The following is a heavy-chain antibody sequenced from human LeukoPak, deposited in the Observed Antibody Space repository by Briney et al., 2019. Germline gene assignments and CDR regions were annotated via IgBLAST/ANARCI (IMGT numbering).Heavy chain of an antibody. Sequence: ASVKVSCKASGYSFSDNYMHWVRQAPGQGLEWMGWINPSSSGTDYAQKFQGRVTMTRDTSISTAYLELSRLRSDDTAVYYCAREVYGDSSFDYWGQGTLLTVSS. CDR1: GYSFSDNY. V-gene: IGHV1-2*02. J-gene: IGHJ4*02. D-gene: IGHD4-17*01. CDR2: INPSSSGT. CDR3: AREVYGDSSFDY.